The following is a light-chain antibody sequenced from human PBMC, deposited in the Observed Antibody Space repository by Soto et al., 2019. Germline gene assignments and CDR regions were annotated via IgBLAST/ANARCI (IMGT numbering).Light chain of an antibody. CDR1: SGHSSYA. Sequence: QSVLTQSPSASASLGASVKLTSTLSSGHSSYAIAWHQQQPEKGPRYLMKLNSDGSHSKGDGIPDRFSGSSSGAERYLTISSLQSEDEADYYCQTWGTGNVVFGGGTKLTVL. CDR3: QTWGTGNVV. CDR2: LNSDGSH. J-gene: IGLJ2*01. V-gene: IGLV4-69*01.